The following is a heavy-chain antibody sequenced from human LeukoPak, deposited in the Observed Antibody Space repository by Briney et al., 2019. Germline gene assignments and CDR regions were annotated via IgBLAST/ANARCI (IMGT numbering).Heavy chain of an antibody. V-gene: IGHV1-3*01. CDR3: ARVYDSSGYYYEPPAY. J-gene: IGHJ4*02. CDR1: GYTFTSYA. CDR2: INAGNGNT. Sequence: PGASVKVSCKASGYTFTSYAMHWVRQAPGQRLEWMGWINAGNGNTKYSQKFQGRVTITRDTSASTAYMELSSLRSEDTAVYYCARVYDSSGYYYEPPAYWGQGTRVTVSS. D-gene: IGHD3-22*01.